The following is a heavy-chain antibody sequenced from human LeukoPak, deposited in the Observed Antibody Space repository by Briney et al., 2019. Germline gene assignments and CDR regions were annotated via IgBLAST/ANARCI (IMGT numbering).Heavy chain of an antibody. Sequence: GGSLRLSCAASGLTFSSYAMSWVRQAPGKGLEWVSAISGSGGSTYYADSVKGRFTITRDNAKNSLYLQMNSLRAEDTAVYYCARDSQCGFDYWGQGTLVTVSS. CDR3: ARDSQCGFDY. J-gene: IGHJ4*02. D-gene: IGHD6-19*01. CDR2: ISGSGGST. V-gene: IGHV3-23*01. CDR1: GLTFSSYA.